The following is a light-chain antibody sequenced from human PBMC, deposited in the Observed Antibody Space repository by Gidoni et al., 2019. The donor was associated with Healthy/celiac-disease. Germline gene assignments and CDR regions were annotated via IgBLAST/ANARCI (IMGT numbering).Light chain of an antibody. V-gene: IGKV1-39*01. CDR2: AAS. Sequence: DIQMTQSPSSLSASVGDRVTITCRASQSISSYLNWYQQKPGKAPKLLIYAASSLQSGVPSRFSGSGSGTDFTLTISRLQPEDFATDYCQQSYSTPAITFGQGTRLEIK. J-gene: IGKJ5*01. CDR1: QSISSY. CDR3: QQSYSTPAIT.